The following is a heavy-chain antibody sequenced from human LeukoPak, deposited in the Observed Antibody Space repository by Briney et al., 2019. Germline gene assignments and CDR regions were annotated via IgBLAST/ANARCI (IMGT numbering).Heavy chain of an antibody. Sequence: GGSLRLSCAASGFTFDDYAMHWVRQAPGKGLEWVSGISCHSGSIGYADSVKGRFTISRDNAKNSLYLQMNIPRAEDTALYYFAKGLVGATPGGDLDYWGQGTLVTVSS. J-gene: IGHJ4*02. CDR3: AKGLVGATPGGDLDY. CDR1: GFTFDDYA. CDR2: ISCHSGSI. D-gene: IGHD1-26*01. V-gene: IGHV3-9*01.